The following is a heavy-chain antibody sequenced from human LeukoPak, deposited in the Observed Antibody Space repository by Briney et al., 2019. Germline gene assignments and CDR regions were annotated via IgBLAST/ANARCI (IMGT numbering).Heavy chain of an antibody. CDR3: AMKPEDYDYVWGSKPYYFDY. CDR1: GFTFSSYS. CDR2: ISSSSSYI. D-gene: IGHD3-16*01. J-gene: IGHJ4*02. V-gene: IGHV3-21*01. Sequence: GGSLRLSRAASGFTFSSYSTNWVRQAPGKGLEWVSSISSSSSYIYYADSVKGRFTISRDNAKNSLYLQMNSLRAEDTAVYYCAMKPEDYDYVWGSKPYYFDYWGQGTLVTVSS.